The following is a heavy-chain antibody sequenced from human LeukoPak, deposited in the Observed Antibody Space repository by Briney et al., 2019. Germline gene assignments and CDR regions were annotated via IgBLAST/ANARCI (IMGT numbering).Heavy chain of an antibody. V-gene: IGHV3-7*01. D-gene: IGHD6-19*01. CDR3: ARAGEQWLSSPYGMDV. CDR1: GFTFSSYW. J-gene: IGHJ6*02. Sequence: GGSLRLSCAASGFTFSSYWMSWVRQAPGKGPEWVANIKQDGSEKYYVDSVKGRFTISRDNAKNSLYLQMNSLRAEDTAVYYCARAGEQWLSSPYGMDVWGQGTTVTVSS. CDR2: IKQDGSEK.